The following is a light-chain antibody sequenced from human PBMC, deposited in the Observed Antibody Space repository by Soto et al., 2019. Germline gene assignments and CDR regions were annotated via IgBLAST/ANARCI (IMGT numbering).Light chain of an antibody. J-gene: IGLJ1*01. CDR3: GSWDSSLSAYV. Sequence: QSVLTQPPSVSAAPGQKVTISCSGSSSNIGGNSVSWYQQLPGTAPKLLIYDDNKRPSGIPDRFSGSKSGTSATLGITGFQNGDEADYYCGSWDSSLSAYVFGNGTKXTV. V-gene: IGLV1-51*01. CDR1: SSNIGGNS. CDR2: DDN.